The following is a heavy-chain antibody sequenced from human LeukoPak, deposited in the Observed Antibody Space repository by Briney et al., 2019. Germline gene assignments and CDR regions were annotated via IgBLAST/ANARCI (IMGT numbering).Heavy chain of an antibody. CDR2: IGGNGGST. CDR1: GFTFSSYA. D-gene: IGHD2-15*01. CDR3: AKLVVVVVAATRHDAFDI. Sequence: PGGSLRLSCAASGFTFSSYAMSWVRQAPGKGLEWVSTIGGNGGSTYYADSVKGRFTISRDNSKNTLYLQMNSLRAEDTAVYYCAKLVVVVVAATRHDAFDIWGQGTMVTVSS. J-gene: IGHJ3*02. V-gene: IGHV3-23*01.